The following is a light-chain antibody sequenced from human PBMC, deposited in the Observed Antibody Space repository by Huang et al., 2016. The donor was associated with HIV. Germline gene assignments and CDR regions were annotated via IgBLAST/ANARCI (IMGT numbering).Light chain of an antibody. V-gene: IGKV2-28*01. Sequence: DVVMTQSPLSLPVTPGEPASISCRSSQSLLHSDGNNYFDWYLQQPGQSPQLLIYLGSNRAYGVPERCSGSGSGTDFTLKISRVEAEDVGVYYCMQGLRTPRTFGQGTRLEIK. CDR2: LGS. J-gene: IGKJ2*01. CDR3: MQGLRTPRT. CDR1: QSLLHSDGNNY.